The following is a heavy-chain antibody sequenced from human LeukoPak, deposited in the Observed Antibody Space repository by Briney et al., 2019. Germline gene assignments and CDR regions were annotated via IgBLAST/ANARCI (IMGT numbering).Heavy chain of an antibody. V-gene: IGHV1-24*01. J-gene: IGHJ4*02. CDR1: GYTLTELS. Sequence: ASVKVSCKVSGYTLTELSMHWVRQTPGKGLEWMGGFDPEDGETIYAQKFQGRVTMTEDTSTDTAYMDLSSLRSEDTAVYYCGGVLVRGVTFDYWGQGTLVTVSS. D-gene: IGHD3-10*01. CDR3: GGVLVRGVTFDY. CDR2: FDPEDGET.